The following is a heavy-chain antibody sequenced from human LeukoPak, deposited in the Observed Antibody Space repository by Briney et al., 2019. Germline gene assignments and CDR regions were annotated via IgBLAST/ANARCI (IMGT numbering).Heavy chain of an antibody. J-gene: IGHJ6*03. CDR1: GYTFTSYD. V-gene: IGHV1-8*01. CDR2: MNANSGNT. Sequence: ASVKVSCKASGYTFTSYDINWVRQAPGQGLEWVGWMNANSGNTGYAQKFQGRVTMTRNTSISTAYLELSSLRSEDTAVYYCTRGGFYMEVWGRGTTVTVSS. CDR3: TRGGFYMEV.